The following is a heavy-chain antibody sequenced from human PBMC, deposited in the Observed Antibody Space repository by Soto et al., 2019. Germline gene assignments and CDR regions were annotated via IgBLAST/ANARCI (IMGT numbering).Heavy chain of an antibody. CDR1: GYSFTTYW. Sequence: PGESLKISCKSYGYSFTTYWIAWVRQMPGKGLEWMGSIHPGESETRYSPSFQGQVTISADRSITTAYLQWSGLKASDTAIYYCARHEATYYNFYGMDVWGQGTTVTGSS. CDR2: IHPGESET. J-gene: IGHJ6*02. V-gene: IGHV5-51*01. CDR3: ARHEATYYNFYGMDV.